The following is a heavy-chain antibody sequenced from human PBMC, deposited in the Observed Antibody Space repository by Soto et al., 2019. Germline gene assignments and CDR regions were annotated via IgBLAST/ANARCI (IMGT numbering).Heavy chain of an antibody. CDR1: GFSLTTNDMG. Sequence: QIALEESGPPLVKPTQTLTLTCTFSGFSLTTNDMGVGWIRQPPGKALEWLALIYWDDDKRYSPSLKSRLTITKDTSKNQVDLTMTNMDPVDTATYYCARCVGGGNSCYFDFWGQGTLVTVSS. CDR3: ARCVGGGNSCYFDF. V-gene: IGHV2-5*02. CDR2: IYWDDDK. D-gene: IGHD2-21*02. J-gene: IGHJ4*02.